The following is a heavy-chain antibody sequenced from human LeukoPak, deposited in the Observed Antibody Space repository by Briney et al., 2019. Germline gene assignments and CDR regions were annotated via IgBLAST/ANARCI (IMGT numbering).Heavy chain of an antibody. CDR2: IYYSGST. J-gene: IGHJ3*02. Sequence: SETLSLTCAVYGGSFSGYYWSWIRQPPGKGLEWIGYIYYSGSTYYNPSLKSRVTISVDTSKNQFSLKLSSVTAADTAVYYCARTYYDSSGPNPNAFDIWGQGTMVTVSS. CDR3: ARTYYDSSGPNPNAFDI. CDR1: GGSFSGYY. V-gene: IGHV4-34*09. D-gene: IGHD3-22*01.